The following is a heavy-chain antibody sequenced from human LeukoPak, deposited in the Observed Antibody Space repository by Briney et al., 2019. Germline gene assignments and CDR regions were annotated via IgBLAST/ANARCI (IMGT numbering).Heavy chain of an antibody. CDR2: IYPGDSDT. V-gene: IGHV5-51*01. D-gene: IGHD3-10*01. Sequence: GESLKISCKGSGYSFTSYWIGWVRRMPGKGLEWMGIIYPGDSDTRYSPSFQGQVTISADKSISTAYLQWSSPKASDTAMYYCARHEVRVRDNYYYYYMDVWGQGTLVTVSS. CDR1: GYSFTSYW. CDR3: ARHEVRVRDNYYYYYMDV. J-gene: IGHJ6*03.